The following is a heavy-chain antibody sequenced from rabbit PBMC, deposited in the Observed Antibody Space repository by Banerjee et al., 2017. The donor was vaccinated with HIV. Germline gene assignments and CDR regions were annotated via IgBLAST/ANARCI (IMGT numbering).Heavy chain of an antibody. J-gene: IGHJ2*01. CDR3: ARGAGYADYMNL. D-gene: IGHD6-1*01. V-gene: IGHV1S45*01. Sequence: EESGGDLVKPEGSLTLTCTASGFSFSSSYWICWVRQTPGKGPEWIACIYNGDGSTYYASWAKGLFTISKTSSTTVTLQMTSLTAADTATYFCARGAGYADYMNLWGQGTLVTVS. CDR2: IYNGDGST. CDR1: GFSFSSSYW.